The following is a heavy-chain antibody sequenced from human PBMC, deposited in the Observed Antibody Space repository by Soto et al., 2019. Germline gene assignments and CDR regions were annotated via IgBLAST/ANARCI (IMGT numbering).Heavy chain of an antibody. Sequence: QVQLVESGGGVVQPGRSQRLSCAASGFTFSSYAMHWVRQAPGKGLEWVAVISYDGSNKYYADSVKGRFTISRDNSKNTLYLQMNSLRAEDTAVYYCARDWVDDYGDYGESMDVWGQGTTVTVSS. V-gene: IGHV3-30-3*01. CDR1: GFTFSSYA. CDR2: ISYDGSNK. J-gene: IGHJ6*02. CDR3: ARDWVDDYGDYGESMDV. D-gene: IGHD4-17*01.